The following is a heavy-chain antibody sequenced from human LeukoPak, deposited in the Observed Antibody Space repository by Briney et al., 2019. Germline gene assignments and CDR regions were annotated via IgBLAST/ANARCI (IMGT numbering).Heavy chain of an antibody. CDR1: GFTFSSYA. CDR3: AREEYYYGSGRPPLYYFDY. Sequence: GGSLRLSCAASGFTFSSYAMSWVRQAPGKGLEWVSAISGSGGSTYYADSVKGRFTISRDNSKNTLYLQMNSLRAEDTAVYYCAREEYYYGSGRPPLYYFDYWGQGTLVTVSS. CDR2: ISGSGGST. J-gene: IGHJ4*02. V-gene: IGHV3-23*01. D-gene: IGHD3-10*01.